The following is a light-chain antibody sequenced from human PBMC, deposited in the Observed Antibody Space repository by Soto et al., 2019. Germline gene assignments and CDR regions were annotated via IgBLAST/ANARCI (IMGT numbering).Light chain of an antibody. Sequence: QSVLTQPPSASGSPGQSVTISCAGTYSDIGDYNYVSWYQQHPGKVPKLIISEGSKRPSGVPDRFSGSKSGYTASLTVSDVQPADEAVYSCSSYSCTNSNVRFGGGTKLTVL. CDR2: EGS. CDR1: YSDIGDYNY. CDR3: SSYSCTNSNVR. J-gene: IGLJ2*01. V-gene: IGLV2-8*01.